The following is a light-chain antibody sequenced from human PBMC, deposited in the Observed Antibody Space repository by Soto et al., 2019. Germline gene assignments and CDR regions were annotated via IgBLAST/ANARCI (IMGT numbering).Light chain of an antibody. CDR1: SSDVGGYNY. V-gene: IGLV2-8*01. CDR3: SSYTTTITV. Sequence: QSALTQPPSASGSPGQSVTISCAGTSSDVGGYNYVSWYQQYPGKVPKLMIYEVSERPSGVPDRFSGSKSGNTASLTISGLQAEDEADYYCSSYTTTITVFGGGTKLTVL. J-gene: IGLJ3*02. CDR2: EVS.